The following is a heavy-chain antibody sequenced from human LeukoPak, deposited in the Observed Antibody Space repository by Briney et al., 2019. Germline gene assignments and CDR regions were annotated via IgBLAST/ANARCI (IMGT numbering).Heavy chain of an antibody. Sequence: SGTPSPTCTVSGFSISSGYYWGWVRQPPGEGAGGVWGIYHSGSTYYNPSLKSRVTISVDTSKNQFSLKLSSVTAADTAVYYCARADCGGDCPYYFDYWGQGTLVTVSS. CDR1: GFSISSGYY. D-gene: IGHD2-21*02. CDR3: ARADCGGDCPYYFDY. CDR2: IYHSGST. J-gene: IGHJ4*02. V-gene: IGHV4-38-2*02.